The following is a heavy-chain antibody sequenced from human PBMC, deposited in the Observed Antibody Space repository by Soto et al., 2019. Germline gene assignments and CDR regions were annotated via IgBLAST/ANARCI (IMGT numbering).Heavy chain of an antibody. CDR3: ARAEDDYGDPFDY. V-gene: IGHV4-59*01. J-gene: IGHJ4*02. CDR2: IYYSGST. Sequence: SETLSLTCTVSGGSISSYYWSWIRQPPGKGLEWIGYIYYSGSTNYNPSLKSRVTISVDTSKNQFSLKLSSVTAADTAVYYCARAEDDYGDPFDYWGQGTLVTVSS. D-gene: IGHD4-17*01. CDR1: GGSISSYY.